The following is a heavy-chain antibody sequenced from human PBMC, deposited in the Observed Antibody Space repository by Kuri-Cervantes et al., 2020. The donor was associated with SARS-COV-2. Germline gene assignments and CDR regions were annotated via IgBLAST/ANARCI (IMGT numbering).Heavy chain of an antibody. D-gene: IGHD6-6*01. J-gene: IGHJ4*02. CDR1: GFSLSTSGEG. Sequence: SGPTLVKPTQTLTLTCTFSGFSLSTSGEGVAWIRLPPGKALEWLALIYWNDDKRYSPSLKSRLTITKDTSKNQVVLTMTNMDPVDTATYYCAHRRGVGYSSSSVDFDYWGQGTLVTVSS. CDR2: IYWNDDK. V-gene: IGHV2-5*01. CDR3: AHRRGVGYSSSSVDFDY.